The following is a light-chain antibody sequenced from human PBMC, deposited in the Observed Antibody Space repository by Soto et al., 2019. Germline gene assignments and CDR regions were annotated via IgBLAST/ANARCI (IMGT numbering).Light chain of an antibody. Sequence: QPVLTQSPSASASLGASVKLTCTLSSGHISYGIAWHQQQPEKGPRYLMMLNSDGSHSKGDAIPDRVSGSSSGAERYLTSLSLQYEDESDYYCHTWGTGSRVFGGGTKLTVL. CDR1: SGHISYG. V-gene: IGLV4-69*01. CDR3: HTWGTGSRV. J-gene: IGLJ2*01. CDR2: LNSDGSH.